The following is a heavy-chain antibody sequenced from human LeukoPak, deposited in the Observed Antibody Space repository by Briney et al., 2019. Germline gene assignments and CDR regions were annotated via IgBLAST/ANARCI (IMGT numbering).Heavy chain of an antibody. CDR2: ISGDGSGT. J-gene: IGHJ4*02. CDR3: LYGSGRYFDN. CDR1: GFTFSTYW. Sequence: GGSLRLSCAASGFTFSTYWMHWVRQAPGEGLVWVSQISGDGSGTNYADSVKGRFTISRDNAKNTLDLQMSSLRSEDTAVYYCLYGSGRYFDNWGQGTLVTVSS. D-gene: IGHD3-3*01. V-gene: IGHV3-74*01.